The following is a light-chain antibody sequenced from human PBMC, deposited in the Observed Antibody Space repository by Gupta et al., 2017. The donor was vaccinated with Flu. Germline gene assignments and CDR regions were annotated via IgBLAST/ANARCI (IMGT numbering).Light chain of an antibody. CDR1: QSVSSN. CDR2: GAS. J-gene: IGKJ1*01. CDR3: QQDNNWPRT. V-gene: IGKV3-15*01. Sequence: PALLSVSPGESATLSCRASQSVSSNLAWYQHKPGQAPRLLIYGASTRATGIPARFSGSGSGTEFTLTISSLQSEDFAVYYCQQDNNWPRTFGQGTKVEVK.